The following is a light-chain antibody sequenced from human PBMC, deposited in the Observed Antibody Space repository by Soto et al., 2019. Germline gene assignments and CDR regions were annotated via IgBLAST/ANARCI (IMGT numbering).Light chain of an antibody. Sequence: QSVLTQPPSVSAAPGQKVTISCSGSGTNYVSWYQQFPATAPRLIIYDNDQRPSGISDRFSGSNSGTSATPDISGVQTGDEADYYCGSWDASLTVVFGGGTKLTVL. J-gene: IGLJ2*01. CDR2: DND. CDR1: GTNY. CDR3: GSWDASLTVV. V-gene: IGLV1-51*01.